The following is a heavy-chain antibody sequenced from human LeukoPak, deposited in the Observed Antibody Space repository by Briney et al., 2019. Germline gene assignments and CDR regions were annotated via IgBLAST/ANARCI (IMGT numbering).Heavy chain of an antibody. Sequence: QTGGSLRLSCAASGFTFSSYWMHWVRRAPGKGLVWVSRINSDGSSTSYADSVKGRFTISRDNAKNTLYLQMNSLRAEDTAVYYCAREGGSHIYQDAFDIWGQGTMVTVSS. CDR2: INSDGSST. CDR3: AREGGSHIYQDAFDI. D-gene: IGHD3-10*01. J-gene: IGHJ3*02. CDR1: GFTFSSYW. V-gene: IGHV3-74*01.